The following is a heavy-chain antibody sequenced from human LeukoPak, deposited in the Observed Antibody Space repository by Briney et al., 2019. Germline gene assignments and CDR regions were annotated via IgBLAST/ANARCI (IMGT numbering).Heavy chain of an antibody. V-gene: IGHV3-11*04. Sequence: LSLTCTVSGGSISSYYWSWIRQPPGKGLEWVSYISSSSSTIYYADSVKGRFTISRDNAKNSLYLQMNSLRAEDTAVYYCASNYYDSSGPLDYWGQGNLVTVSS. D-gene: IGHD3-22*01. J-gene: IGHJ4*02. CDR2: ISSSSSTI. CDR3: ASNYYDSSGPLDY. CDR1: GGSISSYY.